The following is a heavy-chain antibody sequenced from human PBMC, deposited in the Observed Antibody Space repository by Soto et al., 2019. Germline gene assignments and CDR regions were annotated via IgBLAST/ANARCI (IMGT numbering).Heavy chain of an antibody. Sequence: PGESLKISCKGSGYSFTSYWIGWVRQMPGKGLEWMGIIYPGDSDTRYSPSFQGQVTISADKSISTAYLQWSSLKASDTAMYYCARVPVEMATITNYYYYGMDVWGQGTTVTV. J-gene: IGHJ6*02. CDR1: GYSFTSYW. CDR2: IYPGDSDT. D-gene: IGHD5-12*01. CDR3: ARVPVEMATITNYYYYGMDV. V-gene: IGHV5-51*01.